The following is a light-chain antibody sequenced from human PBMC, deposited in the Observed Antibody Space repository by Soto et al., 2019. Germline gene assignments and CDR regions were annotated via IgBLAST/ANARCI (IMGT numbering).Light chain of an antibody. CDR1: RGISRY. Sequence: IQLTQSPSSLSASVGDSVTITCRARRGISRYLSWYQQKPGRAPKLLISAASTLQSGVPARFSGSGSGTDFTLSITSLQPEDFATYYCQQLNTYPVTFGGGTKVDI. CDR2: AAS. CDR3: QQLNTYPVT. V-gene: IGKV1-9*01. J-gene: IGKJ4*01.